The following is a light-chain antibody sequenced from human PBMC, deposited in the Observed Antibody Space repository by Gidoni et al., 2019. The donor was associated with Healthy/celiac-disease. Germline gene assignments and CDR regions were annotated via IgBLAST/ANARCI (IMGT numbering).Light chain of an antibody. V-gene: IGKV1-39*01. CDR2: AAS. Sequence: DIQMTQSPSSLSASVGDRVTITCRASQSISSYLNCYQQKPGKAPNLLIYAASSLQSGVPSRFGGSGSGTDLTLTISSLQPEDFATYYCQQSYSTPSITFXXXTRLEIK. CDR1: QSISSY. J-gene: IGKJ5*01. CDR3: QQSYSTPSIT.